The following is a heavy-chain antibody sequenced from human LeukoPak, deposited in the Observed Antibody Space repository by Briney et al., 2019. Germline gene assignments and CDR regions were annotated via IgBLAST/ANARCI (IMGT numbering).Heavy chain of an antibody. CDR2: IYHSGNT. J-gene: IGHJ4*02. V-gene: IGHV4-30-2*01. D-gene: IGHD4-23*01. CDR3: ARNGGNSDFDY. CDR1: GGSISSGGYS. Sequence: SETLSLTCAVSGGSISSGGYSWSWIRQPPGKGLEWIGYIYHSGNTNCNPSLKSRVTMSVDKSKNQFSLNLNSVTAADTAVYYCARNGGNSDFDYWGQGTLVTVSS.